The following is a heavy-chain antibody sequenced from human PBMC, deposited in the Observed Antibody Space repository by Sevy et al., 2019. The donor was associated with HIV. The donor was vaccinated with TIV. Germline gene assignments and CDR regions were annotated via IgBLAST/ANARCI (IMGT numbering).Heavy chain of an antibody. CDR2: ISSSGSTI. CDR1: GFTFSDYY. CDR3: ARDSRILEWLPADYYYYGMDV. D-gene: IGHD3-3*01. Sequence: GGSLRLSCAASGFTFSDYYMSWIRQAPGKGLEWVSYISSSGSTIYYADSVKGRFTISRDNAKNSLYLQMNSLRAEDTAVYYCARDSRILEWLPADYYYYGMDVWGQGTTVTVSS. V-gene: IGHV3-11*01. J-gene: IGHJ6*02.